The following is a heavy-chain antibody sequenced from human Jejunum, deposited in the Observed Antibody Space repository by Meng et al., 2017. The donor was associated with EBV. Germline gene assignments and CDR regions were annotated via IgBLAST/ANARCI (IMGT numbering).Heavy chain of an antibody. J-gene: IGHJ4*02. V-gene: IGHV1-18*04. Sequence: QVQLVQAGAEVEMPGASVKVSGTASGYTFTSYGISWVRQAPGPGLEWMAWIRAYNGKTNYAQNLQGRVTLTTDTSTTTTYMELRSLRSDDTAVYYCARDGPDYGNYINFDYWGQGTLVTVSS. CDR2: IRAYNGKT. D-gene: IGHD4-11*01. CDR1: GYTFTSYG. CDR3: ARDGPDYGNYINFDY.